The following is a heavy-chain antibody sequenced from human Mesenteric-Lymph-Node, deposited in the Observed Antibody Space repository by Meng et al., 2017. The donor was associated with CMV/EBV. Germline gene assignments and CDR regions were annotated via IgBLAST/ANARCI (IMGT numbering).Heavy chain of an antibody. V-gene: IGHV3-21*01. Sequence: LSLTCAASGFTFSSYSMNWVRQAPGKGLEWVSSISSSSSYIYYADSVKGRFTISRDNAKNSLYLQMNSLRAEDTAVYYCARDLSRVRGVIGYYYYGMDVWGQGTTVTVSS. CDR1: GFTFSSYS. CDR2: ISSSSSYI. D-gene: IGHD3-10*01. J-gene: IGHJ6*02. CDR3: ARDLSRVRGVIGYYYYGMDV.